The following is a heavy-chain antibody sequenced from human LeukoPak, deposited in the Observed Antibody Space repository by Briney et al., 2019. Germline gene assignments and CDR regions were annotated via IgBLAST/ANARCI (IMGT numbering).Heavy chain of an antibody. V-gene: IGHV3-23*01. Sequence: GGSLRLSCTASGFTFSNYAMSWVRQAPGKGLEWVSTISGSDGSTYYADSVKGRFTISRDNSKNTLYLQMNSLRAEDTAVYYCAKSTTVTQRGYFDYWGQGTLVTVSS. D-gene: IGHD4-17*01. CDR1: GFTFSNYA. CDR2: ISGSDGST. CDR3: AKSTTVTQRGYFDY. J-gene: IGHJ4*02.